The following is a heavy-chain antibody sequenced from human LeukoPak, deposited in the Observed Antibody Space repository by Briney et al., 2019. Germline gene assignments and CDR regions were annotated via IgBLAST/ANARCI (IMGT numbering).Heavy chain of an antibody. CDR2: ISVRSSII. Sequence: PGGSLRLSCAASGFTFSNYDMNWVRQAPGKGLGWVSFISVRSSIIYYADSVKGRFTVSRDNAKNSLDLQMNSLREEDTGVYYCASGVDTSVGNDYWGQGTLVTVSS. CDR1: GFTFSNYD. D-gene: IGHD5-18*01. J-gene: IGHJ4*02. CDR3: ASGVDTSVGNDY. V-gene: IGHV3-48*02.